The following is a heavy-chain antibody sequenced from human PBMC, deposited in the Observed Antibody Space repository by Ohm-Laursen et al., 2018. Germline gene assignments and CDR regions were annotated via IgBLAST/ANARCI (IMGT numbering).Heavy chain of an antibody. Sequence: SQTLSLTCTVSGGSISHYYWSWIRQPAGKGLEWIGYIYYNGNPRYNPSLESRVTISVDPSKNQFSLRLNSVTAADTALYYCVLYSSFSVSWGQGTLVTVSS. J-gene: IGHJ5*02. CDR1: GGSISHYY. CDR3: VLYSSFSVS. CDR2: IYYNGNP. V-gene: IGHV4-59*08. D-gene: IGHD6-6*01.